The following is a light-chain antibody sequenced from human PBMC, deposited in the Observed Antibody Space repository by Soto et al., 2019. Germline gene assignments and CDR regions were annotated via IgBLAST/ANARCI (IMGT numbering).Light chain of an antibody. CDR3: QQSSSTPGT. J-gene: IGKJ1*01. V-gene: IGKV1-39*01. CDR1: QSISSY. CDR2: AAS. Sequence: DIQMTQSPSSLSASVGDRVTITCRASQSISSYLNWYQQKPGKAPKLLIYAASSLQSGVPSRFSGSGSGTDFTLTISSLQPEDFATYYCQQSSSTPGTFAQGTKVDIK.